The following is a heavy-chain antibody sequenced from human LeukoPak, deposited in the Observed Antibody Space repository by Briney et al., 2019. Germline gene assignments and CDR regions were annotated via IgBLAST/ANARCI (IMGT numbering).Heavy chain of an antibody. Sequence: GGSLKLSCAASGFTFSRCSMNWVRQAPGKGLEWVSSISSGSSYRFYSDSVKGRFTISRDNAKNSLYLQMNSLRAEDTAVYYCVREGQVEDLVSWGQGTLVTVSS. D-gene: IGHD1-26*01. CDR2: ISSGSSYR. CDR1: GFTFSRCS. V-gene: IGHV3-21*01. CDR3: VREGQVEDLVS. J-gene: IGHJ5*02.